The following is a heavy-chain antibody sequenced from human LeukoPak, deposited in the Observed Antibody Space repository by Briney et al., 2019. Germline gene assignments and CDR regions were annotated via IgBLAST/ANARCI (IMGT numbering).Heavy chain of an antibody. J-gene: IGHJ4*02. CDR3: ATGVWFGEPRRFDY. V-gene: IGHV1-69*13. CDR1: GGTFSSYA. D-gene: IGHD3-10*01. CDR2: IIPIFGTA. Sequence: GASVKVSCRASGGTFSSYAISWVRQAPGQGLEWMGGIIPIFGTANYAQKFQGRVTITADESTSTAYMELSSLRSEDTAVYYCATGVWFGEPRRFDYWGQGTLVTVSS.